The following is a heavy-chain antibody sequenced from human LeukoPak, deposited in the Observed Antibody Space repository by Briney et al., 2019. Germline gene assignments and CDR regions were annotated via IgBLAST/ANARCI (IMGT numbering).Heavy chain of an antibody. J-gene: IGHJ6*02. D-gene: IGHD3-22*01. V-gene: IGHV4-59*08. CDR3: ARVYDSSGYYPYYYYGMDV. CDR2: IYYSGST. Sequence: SETLSLTCTVSGGSISSYYWSWIRQPPGKGLEWIGYIYYSGSTNYNPSLKSRVTISVDTSKNQFSLKLSSVTAADTAVYYCARVYDSSGYYPYYYYGMDVWGQGTTVTISS. CDR1: GGSISSYY.